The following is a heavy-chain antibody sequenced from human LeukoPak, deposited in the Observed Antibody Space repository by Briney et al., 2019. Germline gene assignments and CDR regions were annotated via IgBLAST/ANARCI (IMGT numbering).Heavy chain of an antibody. CDR2: ISAYNGNT. V-gene: IGHV1-18*01. CDR1: GYTLTSYG. CDR3: ARGLSFGGYCGGDCYPIDY. Sequence: ASVKVSCKASGYTLTSYGISWVRQAPGQGLEWMGWISAYNGNTRYAQKFQGRVTMTRDTSISTAYMELSSLRSEDTAVYYCARGLSFGGYCGGDCYPIDYWGQGTLVTVSS. D-gene: IGHD2-21*02. J-gene: IGHJ4*02.